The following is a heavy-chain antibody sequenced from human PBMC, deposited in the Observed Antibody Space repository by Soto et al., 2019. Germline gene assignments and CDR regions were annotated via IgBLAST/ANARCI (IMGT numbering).Heavy chain of an antibody. CDR1: GGNFNSFS. CDR2: IIPVFGTP. Sequence: QLVQSGAEVRKPGSSLKVSCKASGGNFNSFSVSWVRQAPGQGLEWMGNIIPVFGTPTYAQTFQGRVTISADISTSTVSLQLSSLTFEDTAVYYCAREWANISGYPFDLWGHGTLVAVSS. CDR3: AREWANISGYPFDL. V-gene: IGHV1-69*06. D-gene: IGHD3-22*01. J-gene: IGHJ5*02.